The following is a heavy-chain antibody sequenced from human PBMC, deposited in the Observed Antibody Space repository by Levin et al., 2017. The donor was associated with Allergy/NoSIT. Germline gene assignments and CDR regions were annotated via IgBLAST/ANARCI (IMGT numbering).Heavy chain of an antibody. CDR2: IYYTGNT. Sequence: SETLSLTCTVSGGSISSYYWSWIRQPPGKGLEWIGYIYYTGNTNYNPSLKSRVTISLDTSKNQFSLKLSSVTAADTAVYYCAREYITSGTTYFDYWGQGTLVTVSS. D-gene: IGHD1-1*01. J-gene: IGHJ4*02. CDR1: GGSISSYY. V-gene: IGHV4-59*01. CDR3: AREYITSGTTYFDY.